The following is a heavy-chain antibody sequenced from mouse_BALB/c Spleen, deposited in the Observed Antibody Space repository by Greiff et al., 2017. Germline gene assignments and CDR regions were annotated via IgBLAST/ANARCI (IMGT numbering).Heavy chain of an antibody. Sequence: VQLQQSGAELVRPGSSVKISCKASGYAFSSYWMNWVKQRPGQGLEWIGQIYPGDGDTNYNGKFKGKATLTADKSSSTAYMQLSSLTSEDSAVYFCARDYYDYDNAWFAYWGQGTLVTVSA. CDR2: IYPGDGDT. CDR1: GYAFSSYW. CDR3: ARDYYDYDNAWFAY. D-gene: IGHD2-4*01. J-gene: IGHJ3*01. V-gene: IGHV1-80*01.